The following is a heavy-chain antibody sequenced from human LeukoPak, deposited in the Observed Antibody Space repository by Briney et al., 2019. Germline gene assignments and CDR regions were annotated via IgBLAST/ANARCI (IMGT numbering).Heavy chain of an antibody. V-gene: IGHV1-18*01. Sequence: GASVKVSCKASGYTFTSYGISWVRQAPGQGLEWMGWISAYNGNTNYARKLQGRVTMTTDTSTSTAYMELRSLRSDDTAVYYCARDLGIVVVPAVHFDYWGQGTLVTVSS. CDR3: ARDLGIVVVPAVHFDY. D-gene: IGHD2-2*01. J-gene: IGHJ4*02. CDR2: ISAYNGNT. CDR1: GYTFTSYG.